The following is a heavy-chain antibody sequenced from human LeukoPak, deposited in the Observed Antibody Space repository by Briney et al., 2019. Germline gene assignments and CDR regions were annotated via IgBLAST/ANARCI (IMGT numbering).Heavy chain of an antibody. Sequence: GGSLRLSCAASGFTFSSYAMSWVRQAPGKGLEWGSAISGSGGSTYYADSVKGRFTISRDNSKNTLYLQMNSLRAEDTAVYYCAKDSYSSSWYSLGGYYYYGMDVWGQGTTVTVSS. D-gene: IGHD6-13*01. CDR1: GFTFSSYA. V-gene: IGHV3-23*01. J-gene: IGHJ6*02. CDR2: ISGSGGST. CDR3: AKDSYSSSWYSLGGYYYYGMDV.